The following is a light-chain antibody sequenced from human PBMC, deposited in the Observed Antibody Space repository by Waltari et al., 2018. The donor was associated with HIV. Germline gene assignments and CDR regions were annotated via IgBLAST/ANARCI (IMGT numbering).Light chain of an antibody. CDR1: QSIANH. CDR3: QQSFSTPLT. CDR2: AAV. V-gene: IGKV1-39*01. Sequence: IQMTQSPSSLSASVGDRVTISCRASQSIANHLNWYQQKPGKAPNLLIYAAVNLQSGVSSRFSGSGSGTDFALIINSLQSEDFATYYCQQSFSTPLTFGGGTKVEIK. J-gene: IGKJ4*01.